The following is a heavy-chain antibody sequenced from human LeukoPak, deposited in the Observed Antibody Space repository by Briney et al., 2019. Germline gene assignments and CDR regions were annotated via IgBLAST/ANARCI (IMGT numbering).Heavy chain of an antibody. J-gene: IGHJ6*03. Sequence: PGGSLRLSCAASGFTFSGSAMHWVRQASRKGLEWVGRIRSKANSYATAYAASVKGRFTVSRDDSKNTAYLQMNSLKTEDTAVYYCTLPRGYCTNGVCPNYYYYYMDVWGKGTTVTVSS. D-gene: IGHD2-8*01. CDR1: GFTFSGSA. CDR3: TLPRGYCTNGVCPNYYYYYMDV. V-gene: IGHV3-73*01. CDR2: IRSKANSYAT.